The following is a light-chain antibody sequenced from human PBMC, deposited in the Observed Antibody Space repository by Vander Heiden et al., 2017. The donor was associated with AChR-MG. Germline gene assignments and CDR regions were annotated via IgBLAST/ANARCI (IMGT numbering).Light chain of an antibody. J-gene: IGKJ4*01. V-gene: IGKV3-20*01. CDR1: QSVSSSY. CDR3: QQYGSSPLT. CDR2: GAS. Sequence: EIVLTQSPGTLSLSPGARATLPCRASQSVSSSYLAWYQQKPGQAPRLLIYGASSRATGIPDRFSGSGSGTDFTLTISRLEPEDFAVYYCQQYGSSPLTFGGETKVEIK.